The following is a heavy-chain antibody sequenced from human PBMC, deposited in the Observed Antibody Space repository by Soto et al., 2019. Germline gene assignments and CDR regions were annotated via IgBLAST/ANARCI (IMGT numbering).Heavy chain of an antibody. V-gene: IGHV1-2*02. D-gene: IGHD5-18*01. J-gene: IGHJ4*02. CDR3: ATRYSYVNF. Sequence: ASVKVSCKSSGYAFTGYYIHWVRQAPGQGLEWMGWINPNSGDTNYAQKFQGRVTMTRDTSFSTAYMELSSLRSDDTAVYYCATRYSYVNFWGQGTVDSVSS. CDR1: GYAFTGYY. CDR2: INPNSGDT.